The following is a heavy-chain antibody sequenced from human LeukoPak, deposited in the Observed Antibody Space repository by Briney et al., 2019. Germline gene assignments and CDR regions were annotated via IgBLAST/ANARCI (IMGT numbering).Heavy chain of an antibody. CDR3: ARLTVVDAFDI. CDR1: GGSISSRSTY. J-gene: IGHJ3*02. Sequence: SETLSLTCTVSGGSISSRSTYWGWIRQPPGKGLEWIGSIDYSGSTYYNPSLKSRVTISVDTSKNQFSLKLSSVTAADTAVYYCARLTVVDAFDIWGQGTMVTVSS. V-gene: IGHV4-39*01. CDR2: IDYSGST. D-gene: IGHD4-23*01.